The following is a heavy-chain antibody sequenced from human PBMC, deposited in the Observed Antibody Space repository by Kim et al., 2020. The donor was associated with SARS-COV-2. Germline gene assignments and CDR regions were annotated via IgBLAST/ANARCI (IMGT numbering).Heavy chain of an antibody. CDR1: GYSFTSYW. CDR2: IYPGDSDT. V-gene: IGHV5-51*01. J-gene: IGHJ5*02. Sequence: GESLKISCKGSGYSFTSYWIGWVRQMPGKGLEWMGIIYPGDSDTRYSPSFQGQVTISADKSISTAYLQWSSLKASDTAMYYCARLLPRIQLWRLGSDNWFDPWGQGTLVTVSS. D-gene: IGHD5-18*01. CDR3: ARLLPRIQLWRLGSDNWFDP.